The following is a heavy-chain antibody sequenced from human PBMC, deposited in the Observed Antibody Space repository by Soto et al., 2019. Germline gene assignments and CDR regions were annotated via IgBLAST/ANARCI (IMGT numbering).Heavy chain of an antibody. V-gene: IGHV4-31*03. CDR1: GGSISSGGYY. Sequence: SETLSLTCTVSGGSISSGGYYWSWIRQHPGKGLEWIGYIYYSGSTYYNPSLKSRVTISVDTSKNQFSLKLSSVTAADTAVYYCAREIGYFYFWGSYRYYFDYRAQRTPVTVSS. D-gene: IGHD3-16*02. J-gene: IGHJ4*02. CDR3: AREIGYFYFWGSYRYYFDY. CDR2: IYYSGST.